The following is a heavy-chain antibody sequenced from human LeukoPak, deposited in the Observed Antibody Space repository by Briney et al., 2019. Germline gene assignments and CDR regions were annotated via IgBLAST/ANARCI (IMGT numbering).Heavy chain of an antibody. V-gene: IGHV1-2*06. CDR3: ARVWEQWLPPLYY. D-gene: IGHD6-19*01. J-gene: IGHJ4*02. CDR1: GYTFTGYY. Sequence: ASVKVSCKASGYTFTGYYMHWARQAPGQGLEWMGRINPNSGGTNYAQKFQGRVTMTRDTSISTAYMELSRLRSDDTAVYYRARVWEQWLPPLYYWGQGTLVTVSS. CDR2: INPNSGGT.